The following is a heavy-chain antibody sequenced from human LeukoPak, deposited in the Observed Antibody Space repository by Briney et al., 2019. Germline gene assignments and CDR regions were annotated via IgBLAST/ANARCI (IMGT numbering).Heavy chain of an antibody. Sequence: PGGSLRLSCAASGFTFSNDWMHWVRQAPGKGLVWVSRINTDGSTTTYADSVKGRFTISRDNAKNTLYLQMNSLRGEDTAVYYCARDVGGSLDYWGQGTLVTVSS. CDR2: INTDGSTT. D-gene: IGHD1-26*01. V-gene: IGHV3-74*01. J-gene: IGHJ4*02. CDR1: GFTFSNDW. CDR3: ARDVGGSLDY.